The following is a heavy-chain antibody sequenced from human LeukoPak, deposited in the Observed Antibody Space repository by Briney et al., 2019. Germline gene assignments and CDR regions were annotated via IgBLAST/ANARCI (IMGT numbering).Heavy chain of an antibody. CDR1: GGSISSGGHY. CDR3: ARHDPIVGTPDAFDI. V-gene: IGHV4-61*02. D-gene: IGHD1-26*01. CDR2: ISSTGST. J-gene: IGHJ3*02. Sequence: PSQTLSLTCTVSGGSISSGGHYWSWIRQPAGKGLEYLGRISSTGSTNYNPSLRSRVTISADTSKNHFSLKLTSVTAADTAVYYCARHDPIVGTPDAFDIWGQGTMVTVSS.